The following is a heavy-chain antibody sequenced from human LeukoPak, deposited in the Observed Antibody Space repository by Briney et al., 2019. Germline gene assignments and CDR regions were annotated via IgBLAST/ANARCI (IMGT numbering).Heavy chain of an antibody. J-gene: IGHJ4*02. CDR2: ISPDGNRQ. D-gene: IGHD1/OR15-1a*01. CDR1: GFTFSIFG. V-gene: IGHV3-30*18. CDR3: AKINNVDDF. Sequence: HPGGSLRPSCAASGFTFSIFGIHWVRQAPGKGLEWVAAISPDGNRQYYTESVKGRFTVSRDNSNNMIYLQINSLRGDDSAVYYCAKINNVDDFWGQGTLVTVSS.